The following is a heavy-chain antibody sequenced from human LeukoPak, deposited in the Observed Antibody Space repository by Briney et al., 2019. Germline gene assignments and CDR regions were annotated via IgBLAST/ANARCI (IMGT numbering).Heavy chain of an antibody. CDR3: ASTTPVTTVVT. CDR2: IKHSGST. V-gene: IGHV4-34*01. J-gene: IGHJ4*02. CDR1: GGSFSGYY. D-gene: IGHD4-23*01. Sequence: SETLSLTCAVYGGSFSGYYWSWIRQPPGKGLEWIGEIKHSGSTNYNPSLKSRVTISVDTSKNQFSLKLSSVTAADTAVYYCASTTPVTTVVTWGQGTLVTVSS.